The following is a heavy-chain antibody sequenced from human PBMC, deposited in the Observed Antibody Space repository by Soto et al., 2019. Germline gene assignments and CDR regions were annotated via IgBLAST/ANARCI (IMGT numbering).Heavy chain of an antibody. J-gene: IGHJ6*03. D-gene: IGHD3-22*01. CDR1: GGSISSYY. CDR2: IYYSGST. CDR3: ARGAKWLSRYYYYYYMDV. V-gene: IGHV4-59*01. Sequence: QVQLQESGPGLVKPSETLSLTCTVSGGSISSYYWSWIRQPPGKGLEWIGYIYYSGSTNYNPSLKRRVTIAADTSKNQFSLKLSCVTAADKAVYYCARGAKWLSRYYYYYYMDVWGKGTTVTVSS.